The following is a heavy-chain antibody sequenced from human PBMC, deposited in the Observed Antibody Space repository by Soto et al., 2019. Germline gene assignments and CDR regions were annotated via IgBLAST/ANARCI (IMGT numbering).Heavy chain of an antibody. J-gene: IGHJ4*02. Sequence: ASVKVSCKASGYTFTNYYMHWVRQAPGQGLEWKGIINPSGGSIKYAQKFQGRVTMTRDTSTSTVYMDLSSLRSEDTAVYYCARDVARIASAGTALYYFDYWGQGTLVTGLL. D-gene: IGHD6-13*01. V-gene: IGHV1-46*03. CDR3: ARDVARIASAGTALYYFDY. CDR2: INPSGGSI. CDR1: GYTFTNYY.